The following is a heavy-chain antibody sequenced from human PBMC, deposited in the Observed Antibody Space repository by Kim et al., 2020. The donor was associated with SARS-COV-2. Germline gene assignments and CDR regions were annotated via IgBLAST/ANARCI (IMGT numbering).Heavy chain of an antibody. CDR1: GGSFSGYY. Sequence: SETLSLTCAVYGGSFSGYYWSWIRQPPGKGLEWIGEINHSGSTNYNPSLKSRVTISVDTSKNQFSLKLSSVTAADTAVYYCARGKHSGYYFDYWGQGTLVTVSS. CDR2: INHSGST. V-gene: IGHV4-34*01. CDR3: ARGKHSGYYFDY. J-gene: IGHJ4*02. D-gene: IGHD3-22*01.